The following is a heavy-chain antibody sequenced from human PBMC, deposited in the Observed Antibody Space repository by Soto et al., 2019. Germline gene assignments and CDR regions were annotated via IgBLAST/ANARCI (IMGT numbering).Heavy chain of an antibody. CDR2: ISGSGGST. D-gene: IGHD3-10*01. Sequence: EVQLLESGGGLVQPGGSLRLSCAASGFTFSSYAMSWVRQAPGKGLEWVSAISGSGGSTYYADSVKGRFTISRDNSKNTLYLQMNSLRAEDTAVYYCAKVDYYGSGNGGAFDIWGQGTMVTVSS. V-gene: IGHV3-23*01. CDR3: AKVDYYGSGNGGAFDI. J-gene: IGHJ3*02. CDR1: GFTFSSYA.